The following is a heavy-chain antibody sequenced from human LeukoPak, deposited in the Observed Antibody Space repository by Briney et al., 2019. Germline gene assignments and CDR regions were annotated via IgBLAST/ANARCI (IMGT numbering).Heavy chain of an antibody. Sequence: GGSLRLSCAASGFTFSSYWMGWVRQAPGKGLEWVANIKQDGSEKYYVDSVKGRFAISRDNAKDSLYLQMNSLRAEDTAVYYCARDVETVLNRMDVWGQGTTVIVSS. V-gene: IGHV3-7*01. CDR2: IKQDGSEK. CDR3: ARDVETVLNRMDV. D-gene: IGHD5-18*01. CDR1: GFTFSSYW. J-gene: IGHJ6*02.